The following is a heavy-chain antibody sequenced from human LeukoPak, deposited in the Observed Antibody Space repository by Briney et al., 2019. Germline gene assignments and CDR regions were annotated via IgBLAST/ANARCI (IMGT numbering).Heavy chain of an antibody. CDR2: FYYSGSP. Sequence: SETLSLTCTVSGGSITSYYWSWIRQPPGKGLEWIGYFYYSGSPNYNPSLKSRVTISVDTPKNQFSLKLFSVTAADTALYYCARAGGISPFDYWGQGTLVTVSS. V-gene: IGHV4-59*01. D-gene: IGHD4-23*01. CDR1: GGSITSYY. J-gene: IGHJ4*02. CDR3: ARAGGISPFDY.